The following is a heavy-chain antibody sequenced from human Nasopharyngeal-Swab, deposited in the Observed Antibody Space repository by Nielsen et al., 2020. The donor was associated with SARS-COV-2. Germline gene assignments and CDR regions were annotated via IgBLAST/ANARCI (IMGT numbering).Heavy chain of an antibody. Sequence: LTGAASGFTFSSYAMSWVRQAPGKGLEWVSAISGSGGSTYYADSVKGRFTISRDNSKNTLYLQMNSLRAEDTAVYYCAKDRALYYYDSSGYYYSSYWGQGTLVTVSS. CDR2: ISGSGGST. V-gene: IGHV3-23*01. CDR1: GFTFSSYA. D-gene: IGHD3-22*01. J-gene: IGHJ4*02. CDR3: AKDRALYYYDSSGYYYSSY.